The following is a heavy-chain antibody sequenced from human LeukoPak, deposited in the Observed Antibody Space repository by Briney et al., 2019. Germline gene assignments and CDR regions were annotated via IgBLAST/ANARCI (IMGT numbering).Heavy chain of an antibody. V-gene: IGHV4-39*02. CDR2: IYFTETT. CDR3: ARGLYDGGSWFHFDS. D-gene: IGHD6-13*01. J-gene: IGHJ4*02. CDR1: GDSISSTSYY. Sequence: SETLSLTCTVSGDSISSTSYYWAWIRQPPGKGLEWIGNIYFTETTFYNPSLKSRVIMSIGTSKNHFSLDLSSVTAADTAAYFCARGLYDGGSWFHFDSWGQGTLVTVSS.